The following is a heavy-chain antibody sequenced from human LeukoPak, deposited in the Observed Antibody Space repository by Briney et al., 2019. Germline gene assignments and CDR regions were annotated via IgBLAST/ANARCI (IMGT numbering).Heavy chain of an antibody. CDR1: GFTFSTYG. Sequence: GGSLRLSCAASGFTFSTYGMHWVRQAPGKGPEWVAVIGYDGSNEYYADSVKGRFTISRDNSKNTLYLQMNSLRGEDTAVYFCANQHLATFGFHCYGMDVWGQGTTVTVSS. J-gene: IGHJ6*02. CDR2: IGYDGSNE. D-gene: IGHD5-12*01. CDR3: ANQHLATFGFHCYGMDV. V-gene: IGHV3-30*18.